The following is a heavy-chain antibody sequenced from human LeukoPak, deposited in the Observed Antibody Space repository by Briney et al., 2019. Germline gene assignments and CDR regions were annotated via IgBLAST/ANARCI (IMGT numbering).Heavy chain of an antibody. D-gene: IGHD1-1*01. CDR1: GGSISSYY. Sequence: NSSETLSLTCTVSGGSISSYYWSWIRQLAGKGLEWIGRIYTSGSTNYNPSLKSRVTMSVDTSKNQFSLKLSSVTAADTAVYYCARDRRYLTIYYYYGMDVWGQGTTVTVSS. V-gene: IGHV4-4*07. CDR2: IYTSGST. J-gene: IGHJ6*02. CDR3: ARDRRYLTIYYYYGMDV.